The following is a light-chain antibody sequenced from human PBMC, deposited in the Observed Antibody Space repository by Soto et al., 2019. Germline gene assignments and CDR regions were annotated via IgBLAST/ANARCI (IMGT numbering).Light chain of an antibody. V-gene: IGKV3-20*01. J-gene: IGKJ1*01. CDR3: QQYVSRT. CDR1: QSISSNY. Sequence: DIVLTQSPGTLSVSPGQRATLSCRASQSISSNYSACYQQKPGQPPSLLIYGTSSRATGIPDRVSGSGSGTDFALALSRLEPEDSAIYCCQQYVSRTFGQGTKVEI. CDR2: GTS.